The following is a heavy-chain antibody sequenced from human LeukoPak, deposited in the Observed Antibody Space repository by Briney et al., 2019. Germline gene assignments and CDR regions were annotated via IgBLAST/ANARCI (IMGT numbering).Heavy chain of an antibody. D-gene: IGHD3-10*01. CDR1: GFTFSSYA. J-gene: IGHJ4*02. Sequence: GGSLRLSCAASGFTFSSYAMRCVRQAPGEGLEWVSAISGSGGSTFYTDSVKGRFTISRDNSKNTLYLQMNSLRAEDTAVYYCAKDLKGYYGSGSYPHWGQGTLVTVFS. CDR3: AKDLKGYYGSGSYPH. V-gene: IGHV3-23*01. CDR2: ISGSGGST.